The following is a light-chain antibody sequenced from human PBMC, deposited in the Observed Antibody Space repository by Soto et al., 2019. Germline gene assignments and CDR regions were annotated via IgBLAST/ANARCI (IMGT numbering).Light chain of an antibody. Sequence: DIVMTQSPATMSVSPGERATLSCRAIQSVRSHLAWYQQNPGQAPRLLIFGESTRATGIPDRFNGSGSGTEFTLTISSLQSEECAMYYWQQYNHCPLPVGGGTKVEI. CDR2: GES. CDR3: QQYNHCPLP. CDR1: QSVRSH. V-gene: IGKV3-15*01. J-gene: IGKJ4*01.